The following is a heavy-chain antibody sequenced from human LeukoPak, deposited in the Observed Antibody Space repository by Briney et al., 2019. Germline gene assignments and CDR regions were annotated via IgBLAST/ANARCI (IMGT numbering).Heavy chain of an antibody. D-gene: IGHD4-17*01. CDR2: VSSGGTT. V-gene: IGHV4-39*01. Sequence: SETLSLTCTVSGDSISSGLYWGWIRQSPGRRLEWIASVSSGGTTYYNPSLKSRVSISVDTSNNQFSLKLNSVTAADTAVYYCARHDSYGSSNWFDPWGQGTLVTVSS. J-gene: IGHJ5*02. CDR3: ARHDSYGSSNWFDP. CDR1: GDSISSGLY.